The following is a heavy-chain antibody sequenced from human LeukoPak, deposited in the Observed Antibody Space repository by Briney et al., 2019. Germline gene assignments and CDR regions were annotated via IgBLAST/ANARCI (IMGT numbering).Heavy chain of an antibody. V-gene: IGHV1-69*04. D-gene: IGHD2-8*01. Sequence: ASVKVSCKASGGTFSSYTINWVRQAPGQGLEWMGRIIPILGIANYAQKFQGRVTINADKSTSTAYMALSSLRSEDTAVYYCARDAGGVAIDYWGQGTLVTVSS. CDR2: IIPILGIA. CDR3: ARDAGGVAIDY. CDR1: GGTFSSYT. J-gene: IGHJ4*02.